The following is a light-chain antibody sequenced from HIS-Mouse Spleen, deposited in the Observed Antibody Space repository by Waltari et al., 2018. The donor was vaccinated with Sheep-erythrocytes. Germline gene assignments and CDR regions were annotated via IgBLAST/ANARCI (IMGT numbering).Light chain of an antibody. V-gene: IGLV2-11*01. J-gene: IGLJ1*01. CDR1: SSDVGGYNY. Sequence: QSALTQPRSVSGSPGQSVTISCTGTSSDVGGYNYVSWYQQHPGKAPKLMIYDVSKRPSGVPDRFSGSKSGNTASRTISGLQAEDEADYYCCSYAGSYNHGFATGTKVTVL. CDR3: CSYAGSYNHG. CDR2: DVS.